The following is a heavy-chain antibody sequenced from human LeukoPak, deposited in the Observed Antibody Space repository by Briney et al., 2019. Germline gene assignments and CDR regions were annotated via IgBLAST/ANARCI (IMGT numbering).Heavy chain of an antibody. CDR3: AKDGSMVNYYYYYYMDV. CDR2: ISSTSSYI. V-gene: IGHV3-21*01. D-gene: IGHD5-18*01. J-gene: IGHJ6*03. CDR1: GFSFITYN. Sequence: GGSLRLSCAASGFSFITYNMNWVRQAPGKGLEWVSSISSTSSYIYYADSVKGRFTISRDNSKNTLYLQMNSLRAEDTAVYYCAKDGSMVNYYYYYYMDVWGKGTTVTISS.